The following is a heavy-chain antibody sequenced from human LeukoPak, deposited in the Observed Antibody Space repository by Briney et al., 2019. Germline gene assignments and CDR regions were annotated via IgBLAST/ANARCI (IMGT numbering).Heavy chain of an antibody. J-gene: IGHJ4*02. V-gene: IGHV4-34*01. CDR2: INHSGST. D-gene: IGHD2-2*02. CDR3: ARALRRGRYCSSTSCYKGYYFDY. CDR1: GGSFSGYY. Sequence: SETLSLTCAVYGGSFSGYYWRWIRQPPGKGQEWIGEINHSGSTNYNPSLKSRVTISVDTSKNQFSLKLSSVTAADTAVYYCARALRRGRYCSSTSCYKGYYFDYWGQGTLVTVSS.